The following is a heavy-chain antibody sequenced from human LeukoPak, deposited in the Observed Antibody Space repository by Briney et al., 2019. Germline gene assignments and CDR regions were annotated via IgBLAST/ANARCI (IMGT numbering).Heavy chain of an antibody. CDR2: IYTSGRY. J-gene: IGHJ6*03. Sequence: SETLSLTCTASGGSISSGSYYWSCIRQPAGKGLESIGRIYTSGRYNYNTSLKSRTTLSVDTPKNQFSLKKIPENAAATAVYSCAIEYHCYDRQWGYYYMDGWGKGTTVTVSS. CDR3: AIEYHCYDRQWGYYYMDG. CDR1: GGSISSGSYY. D-gene: IGHD3-22*01. V-gene: IGHV4-61*02.